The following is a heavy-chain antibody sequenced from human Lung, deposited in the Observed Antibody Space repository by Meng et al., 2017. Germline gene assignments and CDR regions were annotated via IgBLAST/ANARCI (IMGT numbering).Heavy chain of an antibody. CDR2: IKQDGSEK. CDR3: ARLRYYGSGSCDY. CDR1: GFTFSSYW. V-gene: IGHV3-7*01. D-gene: IGHD3-10*01. J-gene: IGHJ4*02. Sequence: GESLKISCAASGFTFSSYWMSWVRQAPGKGLEWVANIKQDGSEKYYVDSVKGRFTISRDNAKNSQYLQMNSLRAEDTAVYYCARLRYYGSGSCDYWGQGTLVTVSS.